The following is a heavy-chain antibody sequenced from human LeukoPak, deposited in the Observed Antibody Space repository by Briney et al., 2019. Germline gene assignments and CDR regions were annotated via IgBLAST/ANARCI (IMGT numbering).Heavy chain of an antibody. Sequence: ASVTVSCKASRCIFNNFYMQWVRQAPGQGLEWMGIINPSGGSTTYAHKFQGRVTLTRDMSTSTVHMELSSLRSEDTAVYYCARGRNNWNYFGIWGQGTLVTVSS. CDR2: INPSGGST. J-gene: IGHJ3*02. D-gene: IGHD1-7*01. V-gene: IGHV1-46*02. CDR3: ARGRNNWNYFGI. CDR1: RCIFNNFY.